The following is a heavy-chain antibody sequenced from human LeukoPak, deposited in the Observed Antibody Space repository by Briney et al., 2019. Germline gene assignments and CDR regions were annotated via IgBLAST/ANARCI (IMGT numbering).Heavy chain of an antibody. V-gene: IGHV3-13*01. Sequence: GGSLRLSCAASGFTFSSYDMHWVRQATGKGLEWVPAIGTAGDTYYPGSVKGRFTISRENAKNSLYLQMNSLRAGDTAVYYCARGRIAAAGTFMDNWFDPWGQGTLVTVSS. J-gene: IGHJ5*02. CDR3: ARGRIAAAGTFMDNWFDP. CDR1: GFTFSSYD. D-gene: IGHD6-13*01. CDR2: IGTAGDT.